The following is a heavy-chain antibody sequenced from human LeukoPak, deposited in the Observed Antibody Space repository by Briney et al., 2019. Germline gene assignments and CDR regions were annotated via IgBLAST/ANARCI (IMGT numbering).Heavy chain of an antibody. J-gene: IGHJ4*02. CDR2: IRYDGNNK. CDR3: AKDGTSYDFGY. Sequence: GGSLRLSCAASGFTFINYGMHWVRQAPGKGLEWVAFIRYDGNNKYYADSVKGRFTISRDNSKNTLYLQMNSLRAEDTAVYYCAKDGTSYDFGYWGQGTLVTVSS. V-gene: IGHV3-30*02. D-gene: IGHD3-3*01. CDR1: GFTFINYG.